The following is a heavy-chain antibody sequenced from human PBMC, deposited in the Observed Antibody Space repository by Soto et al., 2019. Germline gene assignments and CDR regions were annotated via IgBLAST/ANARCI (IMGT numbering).Heavy chain of an antibody. CDR1: GGTFSSYA. J-gene: IGHJ1*01. D-gene: IGHD3-22*01. CDR3: ASGHYYDSTGYYPAEYLQH. Sequence: QVQLVQSGAEVKKPGSSVKVSCKASGGTFSSYAISWVRQAPGQGLEWMAGIIPFFDTANYAPRFQGRVTISADESTSTAYMELNSLRFEDTAVYYCASGHYYDSTGYYPAEYLQHWGQGTLVTVSS. CDR2: IIPFFDTA. V-gene: IGHV1-69*01.